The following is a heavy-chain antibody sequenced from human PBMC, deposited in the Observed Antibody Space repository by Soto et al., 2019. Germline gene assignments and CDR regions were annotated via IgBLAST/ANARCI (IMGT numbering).Heavy chain of an antibody. CDR2: INSDGSIA. CDR3: GRERWGLLDI. CDR1: GFTFSDYW. Sequence: EVQLVESGGGLVQPGGSLRLSCAASGFTFSDYWMAWARQAPGKGLFWVSRINSDGSIAHYAESVKGRFTISRDNAKNTLWLQVNSLRDADTAVYYCGRERWGLLDIWGQGAMVTVSS. V-gene: IGHV3-74*01. J-gene: IGHJ3*02. D-gene: IGHD7-27*01.